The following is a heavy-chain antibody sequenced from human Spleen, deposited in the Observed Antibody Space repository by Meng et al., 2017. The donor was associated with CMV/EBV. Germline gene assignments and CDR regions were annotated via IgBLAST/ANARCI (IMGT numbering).Heavy chain of an antibody. J-gene: IGHJ4*02. D-gene: IGHD2-2*01. Sequence: GGSLRLSCAASGFTFTSFWMSWVRQAPGKGLEWVANIKQDGSEIYYVDSVKGRFTISRDNAKNSLYLQMNSLRAEDTAVYSCARVYCTSTSCFNPPDFWGQGTLVTVSS. CDR2: IKQDGSEI. V-gene: IGHV3-7*01. CDR1: GFTFTSFW. CDR3: ARVYCTSTSCFNPPDF.